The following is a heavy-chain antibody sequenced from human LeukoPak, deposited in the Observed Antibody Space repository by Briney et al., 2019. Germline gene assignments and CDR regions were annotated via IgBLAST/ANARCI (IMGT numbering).Heavy chain of an antibody. J-gene: IGHJ6*02. D-gene: IGHD6-13*01. V-gene: IGHV5-51*01. Sequence: GESLQISCKGSGYSFTSYWIGWVRQMPGKGLEWMGIIYPGDSDTRYSPSFQGQVTISADKSISTAYLQWSSLKASDTAMYYCARGGIAAAGTWSPYYYYGMDVWGQGTTVTVSS. CDR3: ARGGIAAAGTWSPYYYYGMDV. CDR1: GYSFTSYW. CDR2: IYPGDSDT.